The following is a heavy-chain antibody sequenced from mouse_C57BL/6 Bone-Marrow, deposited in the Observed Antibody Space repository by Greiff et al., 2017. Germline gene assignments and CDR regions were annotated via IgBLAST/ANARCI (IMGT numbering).Heavy chain of an antibody. V-gene: IGHV5-6*01. J-gene: IGHJ3*01. D-gene: IGHD1-2*01. CDR3: ATLRRAY. CDR2: ISSGGSYT. CDR1: GFTFSSYG. Sequence: VQLKESGGDLVKPGGSLKLSCAASGFTFSSYGMSWVRQTPDKRLEWVATISSGGSYTYYPDSVKGRFTISRDNAKNTLYLQMSSLKSEDTAMYYCATLRRAYWGQGTLVTVSA.